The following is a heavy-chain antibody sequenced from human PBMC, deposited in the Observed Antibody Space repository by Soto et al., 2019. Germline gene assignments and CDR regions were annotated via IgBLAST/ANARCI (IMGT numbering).Heavy chain of an antibody. Sequence: KPSETLSLTCAVYGGSFSGYYWSWIRQPPGKGLEWIGEINHSGSTNYNPSLKSRVTISVGTSKNQFSLKLSSVTAADTAVYYCARGRGGSCHRCFDYWGQGTLVTVSS. CDR1: GGSFSGYY. CDR2: INHSGST. D-gene: IGHD2-15*01. CDR3: ARGRGGSCHRCFDY. J-gene: IGHJ4*02. V-gene: IGHV4-34*01.